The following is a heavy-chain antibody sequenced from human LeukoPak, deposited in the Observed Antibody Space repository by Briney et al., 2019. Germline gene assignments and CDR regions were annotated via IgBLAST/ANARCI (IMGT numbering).Heavy chain of an antibody. Sequence: GGSLRLSCVDSVFTLSDSAIRWARQASGKGLEWVGRIRDKGYGHATAYAASVKGRLTLSRDDSRNTAYLQMNSLKTEDTALYCCTRPNEGNWLDSWVQGTLVTVSS. CDR1: VFTLSDSA. CDR2: IRDKGYGHAT. D-gene: IGHD2-8*01. J-gene: IGHJ5*01. CDR3: TRPNEGNWLDS. V-gene: IGHV3-73*01.